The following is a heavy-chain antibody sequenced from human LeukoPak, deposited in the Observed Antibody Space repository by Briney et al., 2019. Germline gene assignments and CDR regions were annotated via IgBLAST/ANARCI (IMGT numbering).Heavy chain of an antibody. V-gene: IGHV1-2*02. J-gene: IGHJ3*02. CDR3: ARDLKDIVGATSDAFDI. Sequence: GASVKVSCKASGYTFTGYYMHWVRQAPGQGLEWMGWINPNSGGTNYAQKLQGRVTMTTDTSTSTAYMELRSLRSDDTAVYYCARDLKDIVGATSDAFDIWGQGTMVTVSS. CDR1: GYTFTGYY. CDR2: INPNSGGT. D-gene: IGHD1-26*01.